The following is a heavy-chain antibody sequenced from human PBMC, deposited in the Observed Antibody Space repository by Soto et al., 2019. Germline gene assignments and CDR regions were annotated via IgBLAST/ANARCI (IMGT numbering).Heavy chain of an antibody. J-gene: IGHJ3*02. V-gene: IGHV1-3*04. D-gene: IGHD2-2*01. Sequence: ASVKVSCKASGHTSTNYSIHWVRQAPGQRLEWMGWINTDNGNTKYSPKFQGRVTVTRDTSVSTAYMELSRLISDDTAVYYCARNNYRYCSSTSCSRNAFDIWGQGTMVTVSS. CDR3: ARNNYRYCSSTSCSRNAFDI. CDR1: GHTSTNYS. CDR2: INTDNGNT.